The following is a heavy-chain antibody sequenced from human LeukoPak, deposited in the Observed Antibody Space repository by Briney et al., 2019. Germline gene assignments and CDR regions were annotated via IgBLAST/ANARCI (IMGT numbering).Heavy chain of an antibody. Sequence: GGSLRLSCVGSGFTFRSHAMSWVRQAPEKGLEFVSGIYENGGTTYYADSVKGRFSITRDNSKNTLYLQMDSLRGEDTAVYYCAKDFRIGYSAHFDYWGQGALVTVSS. CDR1: GFTFRSHA. CDR2: IYENGGTT. J-gene: IGHJ4*02. V-gene: IGHV3-23*01. D-gene: IGHD2-21*01. CDR3: AKDFRIGYSAHFDY.